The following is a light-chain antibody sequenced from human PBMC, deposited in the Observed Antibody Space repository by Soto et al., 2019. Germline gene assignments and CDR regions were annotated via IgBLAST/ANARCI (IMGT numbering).Light chain of an antibody. CDR1: SSDVGGCKF. J-gene: IGLJ1*01. CDR3: SSCAGSNNPYV. CDR2: EVS. Sequence: QSALTQPPSSSGSPGQSVTISCTGTSSDVGGCKFVSWYQQYPGKAPKLILYEVSKRPSGVPDRFSGSKSGNTASLTVSGRHAEDEADYYCSSCAGSNNPYVFGAGTKLTVL. V-gene: IGLV2-8*01.